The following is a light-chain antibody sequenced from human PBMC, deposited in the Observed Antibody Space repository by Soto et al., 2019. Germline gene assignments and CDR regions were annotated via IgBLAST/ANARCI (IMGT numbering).Light chain of an antibody. Sequence: DIQMTQSPSSLSASVGDRVTITCRASQGISNYLAWYQQKPGKVPKLLIYAASTLQSGVPSRFSGSGSGTDFTLTISSLQPEDVATYYCQKYNSAPVFTFGPGTKLEIK. CDR2: AAS. CDR1: QGISNY. J-gene: IGKJ3*01. CDR3: QKYNSAPVFT. V-gene: IGKV1-27*01.